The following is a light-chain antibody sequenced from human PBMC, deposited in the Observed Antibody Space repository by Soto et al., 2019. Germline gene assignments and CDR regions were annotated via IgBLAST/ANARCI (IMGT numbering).Light chain of an antibody. CDR2: DAS. Sequence: ELMMTQSPATLSVSPVGRATLSSRASQSLSYYLAWYQQKPGQAPRLLIYDASHRATGIPVRFSGSGSGTDFTLTISSLEPEDFAVYYCQQRTYSITFGQGTRLEIK. V-gene: IGKV3-11*01. CDR3: QQRTYSIT. J-gene: IGKJ5*01. CDR1: QSLSYY.